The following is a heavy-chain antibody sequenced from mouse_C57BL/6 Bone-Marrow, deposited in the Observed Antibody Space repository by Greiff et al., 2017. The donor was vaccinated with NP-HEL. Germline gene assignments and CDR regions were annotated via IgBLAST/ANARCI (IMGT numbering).Heavy chain of an antibody. Sequence: QVQLQQPGAELVRPGSSVKLSCKASGYTFTSYWMDWVKQRPGQGLEWIGNIYPSDSETHYNQKFKDKATLTVDKSSSTAYMQLSSLTSEDSAVYDCARGGWLLRGYYAMDYWGQGTSVTVSS. CDR3: ARGGWLLRGYYAMDY. CDR1: GYTFTSYW. D-gene: IGHD2-3*01. J-gene: IGHJ4*01. V-gene: IGHV1-61*01. CDR2: IYPSDSET.